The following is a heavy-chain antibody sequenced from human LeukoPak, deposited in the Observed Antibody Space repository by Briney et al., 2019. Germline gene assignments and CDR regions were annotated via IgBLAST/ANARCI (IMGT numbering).Heavy chain of an antibody. CDR3: ARHTIFCSFINCSPFDP. D-gene: IGHD3-3*01. CDR1: GGSINSALYY. J-gene: IGHJ5*02. Sequence: SETLSLTCTVSGGSINSALYYWAWIRQTPEHQLEWIGSVSHDGITKYSPSLGGRVSLSADTSKNAFFMEVHSVTAADSATYYCARHTIFCSFINCSPFDPWGQGTLVTVSS. CDR2: VSHDGIT. V-gene: IGHV4-39*01.